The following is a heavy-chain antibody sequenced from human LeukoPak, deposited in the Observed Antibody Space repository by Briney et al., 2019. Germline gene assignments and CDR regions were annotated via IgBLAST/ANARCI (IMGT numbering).Heavy chain of an antibody. J-gene: IGHJ5*02. CDR2: PYYRSKWYN. V-gene: IGHV6-1*01. CDR1: GDSVSSNSAA. D-gene: IGHD1-1*01. Sequence: SQTFSLTCATSGDSVSSNSAAWNWIRQSPSRGLEWLGIPYYRSKWYNDYAVSVKSRITINPDTSKNQFSLKLTSVTAADTAIYYCAQSLGSGNWIGNWFDPWGQGTLVTVSS. CDR3: AQSLGSGNWIGNWFDP.